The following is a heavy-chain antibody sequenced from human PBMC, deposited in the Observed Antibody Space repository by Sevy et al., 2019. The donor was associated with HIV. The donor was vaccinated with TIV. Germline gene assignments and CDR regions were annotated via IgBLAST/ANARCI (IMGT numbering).Heavy chain of an antibody. CDR1: GGTFSSYA. V-gene: IGHV1-69*06. CDR2: IIPIFGTA. D-gene: IGHD6-13*01. J-gene: IGHJ6*03. CDR3: AREVGYSSSWSLGINGYYYYMDV. Sequence: ASVKVSCKASGGTFSSYAISWVRQAPGQGLEWMGGIIPIFGTANYAQKFQGRVTITADKSTSTAYMELSSLRSEDTAVYYCAREVGYSSSWSLGINGYYYYMDVWGKGTTVTVSS.